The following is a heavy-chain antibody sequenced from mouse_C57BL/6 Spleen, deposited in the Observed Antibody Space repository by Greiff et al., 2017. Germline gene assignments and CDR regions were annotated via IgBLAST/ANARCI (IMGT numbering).Heavy chain of an antibody. Sequence: VQLKQSGAELVKPGASVKISCKASGYAFSSYWMNWVKQRPGKGLEWIGQIYPGDGDTNYNGKFKGKATLTAVKSSSTAYMQLSSLTSEDSAVYFCGRREDYAMDYWGQGTSVTVSS. J-gene: IGHJ4*01. V-gene: IGHV1-80*01. CDR1: GYAFSSYW. CDR2: IYPGDGDT. CDR3: GRREDYAMDY.